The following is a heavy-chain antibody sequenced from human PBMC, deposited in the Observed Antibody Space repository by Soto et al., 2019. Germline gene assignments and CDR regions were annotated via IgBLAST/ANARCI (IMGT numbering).Heavy chain of an antibody. CDR1: GFTFSSYW. CDR3: ARDSSSWYIYYYYYCGMDV. Sequence: GGSLRLSCAASGFTFSSYWMSWVRQAPGKGLEWVANIKQDGSEKYYVDSVKGRFTISRDNAKNSLYLQMNSLRAEDTAVYYCARDSSSWYIYYYYYCGMDVWGQGTTVTVSS. V-gene: IGHV3-7*01. D-gene: IGHD6-13*01. J-gene: IGHJ6*02. CDR2: IKQDGSEK.